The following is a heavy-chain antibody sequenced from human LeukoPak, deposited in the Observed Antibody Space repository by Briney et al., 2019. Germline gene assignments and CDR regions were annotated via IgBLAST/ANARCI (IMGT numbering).Heavy chain of an antibody. CDR3: AKGYSSSWTGPFDY. CDR2: ISGSGGST. Sequence: PGGSLRLCCVASGFTFSSYAMSWVRQAPGKGLEWVSAISGSGGSTYYADSVKGRFTISRDNSKNTLYLQMNSLRAEDTAVYYCAKGYSSSWTGPFDYWGQGTLVTVSS. D-gene: IGHD6-13*01. V-gene: IGHV3-23*01. CDR1: GFTFSSYA. J-gene: IGHJ4*02.